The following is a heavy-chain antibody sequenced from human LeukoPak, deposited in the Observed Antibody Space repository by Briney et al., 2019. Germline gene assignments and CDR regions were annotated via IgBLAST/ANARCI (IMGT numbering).Heavy chain of an antibody. V-gene: IGHV3-23*01. Sequence: GGSLRLSCAASGFTFSSYAMSWVRQAPGKGLEWVSAISGSGGSTYYADSVKGRFTISKDNAKNSLYLQMNSLRAEDTAVYYCARAGGSTVSHSDYWGQGTLVTVSS. D-gene: IGHD4-17*01. CDR2: ISGSGGST. J-gene: IGHJ4*02. CDR3: ARAGGSTVSHSDY. CDR1: GFTFSSYA.